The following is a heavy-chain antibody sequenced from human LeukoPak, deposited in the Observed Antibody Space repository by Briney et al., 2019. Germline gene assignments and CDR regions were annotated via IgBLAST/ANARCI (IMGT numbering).Heavy chain of an antibody. Sequence: GGSLRLSCANSGFTLSSYWMTWVRQAPGKGLEWVANIKQDGSEKCYLDSVKGRFTISRDNAKNSLYLQMNSLRAEDTAVYYCAKEAIRFGGATRPDGYWGQGTLVTVSS. J-gene: IGHJ4*02. CDR3: AKEAIRFGGATRPDGY. D-gene: IGHD1-26*01. CDR1: GFTLSSYW. V-gene: IGHV3-7*01. CDR2: IKQDGSEK.